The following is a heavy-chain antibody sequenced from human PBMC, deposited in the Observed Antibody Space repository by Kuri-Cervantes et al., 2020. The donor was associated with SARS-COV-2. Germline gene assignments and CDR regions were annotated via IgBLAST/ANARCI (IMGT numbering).Heavy chain of an antibody. CDR3: ARGPPIITPRTIVRHEYFQH. J-gene: IGHJ1*01. Sequence: SVKVSCKASGYTFTGYYMHWVRQAPGQGLEWMGRIIPIFGTANYALKFQGRVTITADESTSTAYVELSSLRSEDTAVYYCARGPPIITPRTIVRHEYFQHWGQGTLVTVSS. CDR2: IIPIFGTA. D-gene: IGHD4-23*01. CDR1: GYTFTGYY. V-gene: IGHV1-69*13.